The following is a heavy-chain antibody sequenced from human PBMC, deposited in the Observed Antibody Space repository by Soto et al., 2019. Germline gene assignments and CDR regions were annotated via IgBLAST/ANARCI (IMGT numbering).Heavy chain of an antibody. V-gene: IGHV3-30*18. J-gene: IGHJ4*02. Sequence: GGSLRLSCAASGFTFSSYGMHWVRQAPGKGLEWVAVISYDGSNKYYADSVKGRFTISRDNSKNTLYLQMNSLRAEDTAVYYCAKDPGSGYDYSFYYFDHWGQGTLVTVSS. CDR3: AKDPGSGYDYSFYYFDH. CDR1: GFTFSSYG. D-gene: IGHD5-12*01. CDR2: ISYDGSNK.